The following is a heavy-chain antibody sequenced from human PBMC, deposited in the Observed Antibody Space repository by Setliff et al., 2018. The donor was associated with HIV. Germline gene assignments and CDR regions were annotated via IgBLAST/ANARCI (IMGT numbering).Heavy chain of an antibody. J-gene: IGHJ4*02. D-gene: IGHD5-12*01. CDR1: GFTFSGFW. V-gene: IGHV3-7*01. CDR3: VRILSTTPPKY. Sequence: PGGSLRLSCAASGFTFSGFWMTWVRQAPGEGLEWVANINEDGSEKYYVDSVKGRFTISRDNSQNSLYLQINSLSAEDTAVYYCVRILSTTPPKYWGQGSLVTVSS. CDR2: INEDGSEK.